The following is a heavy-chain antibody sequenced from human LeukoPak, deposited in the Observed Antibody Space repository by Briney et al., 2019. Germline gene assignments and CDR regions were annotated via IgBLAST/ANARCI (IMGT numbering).Heavy chain of an antibody. J-gene: IGHJ4*02. D-gene: IGHD6-19*01. CDR1: GGSISSYY. Sequence: PSETLSPTCTVSGGSISSYYWSWIRQPPGKGLEWIGYSGSTNYNPSLKSRVTISVDTSKNQFSLKLTSVTAADTAVYYCARVRQSLEYIDYWGQGTLVSVSS. V-gene: IGHV4-59*01. CDR2: SGST. CDR3: ARVRQSLEYIDY.